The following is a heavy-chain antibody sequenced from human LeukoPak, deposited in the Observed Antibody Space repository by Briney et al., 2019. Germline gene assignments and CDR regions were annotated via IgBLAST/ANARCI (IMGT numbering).Heavy chain of an antibody. V-gene: IGHV4-38-2*02. CDR1: GYSIRSGFY. Sequence: ASETLSLTCTVSGYSIRSGFYWGWIRQPPGKGLEWIGNIYHSGITYYTPSLKSRVTISVDTSKNQFYLKLNSVTAADTAVYYCARDYRYSYGRYYYYYYMDVWGKGTTVTVSS. J-gene: IGHJ6*03. CDR3: ARDYRYSYGRYYYYYYMDV. D-gene: IGHD5-18*01. CDR2: IYHSGIT.